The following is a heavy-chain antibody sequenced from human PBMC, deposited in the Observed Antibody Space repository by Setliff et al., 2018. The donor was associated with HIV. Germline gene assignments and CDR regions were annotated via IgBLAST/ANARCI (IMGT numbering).Heavy chain of an antibody. Sequence: ASVKVSCKASGYTFTSYGISWVRQAPGQGLEWMGWISAYNGNTNYAQKLQGRVTMTTDTSTSTAYMELRSLRSDDTAVCYCARAGSYDSSGYYYRPFAFDIWGQGTMVTVSS. CDR3: ARAGSYDSSGYYYRPFAFDI. J-gene: IGHJ3*02. D-gene: IGHD3-22*01. V-gene: IGHV1-18*01. CDR2: ISAYNGNT. CDR1: GYTFTSYG.